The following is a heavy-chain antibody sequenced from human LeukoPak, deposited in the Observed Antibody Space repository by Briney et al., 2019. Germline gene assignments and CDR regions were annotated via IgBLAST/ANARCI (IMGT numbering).Heavy chain of an antibody. CDR2: ISNSGDFI. J-gene: IGHJ4*02. CDR1: GFMFSDEY. V-gene: IGHV3-11*04. D-gene: IGHD2/OR15-2a*01. Sequence: GSLRLSCAASGFMFSDEYMSWIRQAPGKGLEWVSYISNSGDFIAYADSVKGRFTVPRDNAKNSLYLQMNSLRAEDTAVYYCARVSYWGQGTLVTVSS. CDR3: ARVSY.